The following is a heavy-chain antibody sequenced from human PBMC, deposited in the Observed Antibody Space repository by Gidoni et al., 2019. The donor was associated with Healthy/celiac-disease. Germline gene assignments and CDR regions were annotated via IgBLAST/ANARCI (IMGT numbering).Heavy chain of an antibody. J-gene: IGHJ4*02. V-gene: IGHV3-9*01. Sequence: EVQLVESGGGLVQPGRSLRLPCSSSGFPFDDYAMHWVRHAPGKGLDWVAGSSWTSGSIGYADSVKGRFTIYRDNAKNSLYLQMNSLRAEDTVLYYCASVIVVVPAAMDYYFDYWGQGTLVTVSS. CDR2: SSWTSGSI. CDR1: GFPFDDYA. CDR3: ASVIVVVPAAMDYYFDY. D-gene: IGHD2-2*01.